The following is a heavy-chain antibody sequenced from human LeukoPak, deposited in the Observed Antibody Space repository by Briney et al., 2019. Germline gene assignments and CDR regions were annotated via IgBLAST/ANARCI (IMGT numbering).Heavy chain of an antibody. D-gene: IGHD3-22*01. J-gene: IGHJ4*02. V-gene: IGHV1-18*01. Sequence: GASVKVSCKASGYTFTSYGISWVRLAPGQGLEWMGWISAYNGNTNYAQKLQGRVTMTTDTSTSTAYMELRSLRSEDTAVYYCARDLARDYDSSGYNWGQETLVTVSS. CDR1: GYTFTSYG. CDR2: ISAYNGNT. CDR3: ARDLARDYDSSGYN.